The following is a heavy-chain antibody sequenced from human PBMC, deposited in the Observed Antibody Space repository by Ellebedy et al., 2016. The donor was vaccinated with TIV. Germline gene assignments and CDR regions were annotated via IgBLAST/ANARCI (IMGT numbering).Heavy chain of an antibody. V-gene: IGHV4-34*01. J-gene: IGHJ6*03. CDR2: INHSGST. CDR3: ARGGLNVPKKRYMDV. CDR1: GGSISGYY. Sequence: GSLRLSXTVSGGSISGYYWSWIRQPPGKGLEWIGEINHSGSTNYNPSLKSRVTISVDTSKNQFSLKLSSVTAADTAVYYCARGGLNVPKKRYMDVWGKGTTVTVSS.